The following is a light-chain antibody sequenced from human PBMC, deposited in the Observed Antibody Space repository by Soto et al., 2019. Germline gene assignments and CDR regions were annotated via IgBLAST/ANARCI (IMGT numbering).Light chain of an antibody. Sequence: QSVLTQPASVSGSPGQSITISCTGTSSDVGGYNYVCWYQQHPGKAPKLMIYDVDNRPSGVSNRFSGSKSGNTASLTISGLQAEDEADYYCNSYTASGTVVFGGGTKLTVL. CDR2: DVD. CDR1: SSDVGGYNY. V-gene: IGLV2-14*01. CDR3: NSYTASGTVV. J-gene: IGLJ2*01.